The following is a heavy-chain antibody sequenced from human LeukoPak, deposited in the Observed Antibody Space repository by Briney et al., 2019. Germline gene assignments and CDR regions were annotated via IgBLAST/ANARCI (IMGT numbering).Heavy chain of an antibody. Sequence: SETLSLTCTVSGGSVSDYSWSWIRQSPGKGLEWIGYIYYTGSTSYNPSLRSRVTMSADTSKNQFSLKLSSVTAADTAVYYCAGATSYNTGYCSGGSCYKRGVVDYWGQGTLVTVSS. D-gene: IGHD2-15*01. CDR2: IYYTGST. V-gene: IGHV4-59*02. CDR1: GGSVSDYS. J-gene: IGHJ4*02. CDR3: AGATSYNTGYCSGGSCYKRGVVDY.